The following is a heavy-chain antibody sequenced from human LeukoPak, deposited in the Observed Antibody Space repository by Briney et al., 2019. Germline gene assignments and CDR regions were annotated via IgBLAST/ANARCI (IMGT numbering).Heavy chain of an antibody. Sequence: GGSLRLSCAASGFTFSNHNMNWVRQAPGKGLEWVSYISSYSSPIYYADSVKGRFTISRDDAKNSLYLQMNSLRAEDTAVYYCAKELGIAAAGHAFDIWGQGTMVTVSS. J-gene: IGHJ3*02. CDR1: GFTFSNHN. CDR2: ISSYSSPI. CDR3: AKELGIAAAGHAFDI. V-gene: IGHV3-48*04. D-gene: IGHD6-13*01.